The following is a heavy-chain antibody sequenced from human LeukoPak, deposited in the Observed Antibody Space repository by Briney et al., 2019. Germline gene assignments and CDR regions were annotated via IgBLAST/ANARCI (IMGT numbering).Heavy chain of an antibody. CDR1: GFTLSSYR. J-gene: IGHJ4*02. CDR3: ARLDTSVALDY. Sequence: GGSLRLSCAASGFTLSSYRMSWVRKAPGEGLEWVANIKQDGSEKYYVDSVKGRFTISRDNAKNSLYLQMNSLRAEDTAVYYCARLDTSVALDYWGQGTLVTVSS. D-gene: IGHD4-23*01. CDR2: IKQDGSEK. V-gene: IGHV3-7*01.